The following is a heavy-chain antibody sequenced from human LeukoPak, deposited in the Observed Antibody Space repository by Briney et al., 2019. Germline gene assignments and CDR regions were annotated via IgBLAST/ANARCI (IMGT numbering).Heavy chain of an antibody. CDR1: GFTFSSYG. CDR2: ISYDGSNK. J-gene: IGHJ6*02. CDR3: AKDLLYGDYPSSGMDV. V-gene: IGHV3-30*18. Sequence: GGSLRLSCAASGFTFSSYGMHWVRQAPGKGLEWVAVISYDGSNKYYADSEKGRFTISRDNSKNTLYLQMNSLRAEDTAVYYCAKDLLYGDYPSSGMDVWGQGTRSPSP. D-gene: IGHD4-17*01.